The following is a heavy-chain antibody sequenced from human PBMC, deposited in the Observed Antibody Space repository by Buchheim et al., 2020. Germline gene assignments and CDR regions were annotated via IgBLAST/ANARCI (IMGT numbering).Heavy chain of an antibody. CDR2: INPNSGGT. CDR3: ARVDAAGPGPSYYYYYYGMDV. V-gene: IGHV1-2*02. D-gene: IGHD6-13*01. J-gene: IGHJ6*02. Sequence: QVQLVQSGAEVKKPGASVKVSCKASGYTFTGYYMHWVRQAPGQGLEWMGWINPNSGGTNYAQKFQGRVTMTRDTSISTAYMELSRLRSDDTAVYYCARVDAAGPGPSYYYYYYGMDVRGQGTT. CDR1: GYTFTGYY.